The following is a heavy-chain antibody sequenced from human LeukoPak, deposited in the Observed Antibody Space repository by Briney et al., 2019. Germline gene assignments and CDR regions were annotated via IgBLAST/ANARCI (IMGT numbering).Heavy chain of an antibody. D-gene: IGHD4-11*01. V-gene: IGHV3-7*01. CDR1: GFTFSSYW. J-gene: IGHJ4*02. CDR2: IKQDGSEK. CDR3: ARVQYLNYFDY. Sequence: GGSLRLSCAASGFTFSSYWMSWVRQAPGKGLEWVANIKQDGSEKKYVDSVKGRFTISRDNAKNSLYLQMNSLRAEDTAVYYCARVQYLNYFDYWGQGTLVTVSS.